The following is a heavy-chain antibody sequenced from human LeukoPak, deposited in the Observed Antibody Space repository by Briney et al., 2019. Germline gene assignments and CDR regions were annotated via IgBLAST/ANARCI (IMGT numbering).Heavy chain of an antibody. D-gene: IGHD1-26*01. Sequence: TAETLSLICTVSAYSISNGFVWGWMRQPPGKGLDWIASIYDSGTTYYNPSLKGRLTMSVDTYKNQFSLRLSSVTAADTAVYYCTRLSHVAGAPKVSWFDPWGQGTLVTVSS. CDR3: TRLSHVAGAPKVSWFDP. J-gene: IGHJ5*02. CDR1: AYSISNGFV. CDR2: IYDSGTT. V-gene: IGHV4-38-2*02.